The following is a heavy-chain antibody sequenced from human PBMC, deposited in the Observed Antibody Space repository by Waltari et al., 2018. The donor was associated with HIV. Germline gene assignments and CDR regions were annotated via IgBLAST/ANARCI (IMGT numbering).Heavy chain of an antibody. J-gene: IGHJ2*01. D-gene: IGHD5-18*01. Sequence: VSGGSISSSSYYWGWIRQPPGKGLEWIGSIYYSGSTYYNPSLKSRVTISVDTSKNQFSLKLSSVTAADTAVYYCARVQTGVDTAMVNRYFDLWGRGTLVTVSS. V-gene: IGHV4-39*01. CDR3: ARVQTGVDTAMVNRYFDL. CDR2: IYYSGST. CDR1: GGSISSSSYY.